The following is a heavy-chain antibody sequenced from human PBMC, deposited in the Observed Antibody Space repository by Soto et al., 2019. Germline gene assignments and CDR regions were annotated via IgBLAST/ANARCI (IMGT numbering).Heavy chain of an antibody. CDR3: ARVLGYNSSWWRHTAFDI. D-gene: IGHD6-13*01. CDR1: GGTFSSYA. CDR2: IIPIFGSA. V-gene: IGHV1-69*13. J-gene: IGHJ3*02. Sequence: SVKVSCKASGGTFSSYAISWVRQAPGQGLEWMGGIIPIFGSANYAQKFQGRVTITADESTSTAYMELRSLRSDDTAVYYCARVLGYNSSWWRHTAFDIWGQGTMVTVSS.